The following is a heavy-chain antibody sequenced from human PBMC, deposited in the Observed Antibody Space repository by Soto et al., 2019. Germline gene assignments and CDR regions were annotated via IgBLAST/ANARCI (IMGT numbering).Heavy chain of an antibody. Sequence: PGGSLRLSCAASGFTFSSYSMNWVRQAPGKGLEWVSYIRSSSSTIYYADSVKGRFTISRDNAKNSLYLQMNSLRAEDTAVYCCARGVLDWLSQYYFDYWGQGTLVTVSS. D-gene: IGHD3-9*01. V-gene: IGHV3-48*01. CDR2: IRSSSSTI. CDR3: ARGVLDWLSQYYFDY. CDR1: GFTFSSYS. J-gene: IGHJ4*02.